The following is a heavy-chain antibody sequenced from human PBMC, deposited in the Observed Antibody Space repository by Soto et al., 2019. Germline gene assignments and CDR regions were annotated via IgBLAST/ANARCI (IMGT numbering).Heavy chain of an antibody. CDR3: AREDPFHH. CDR2: LYSGGAT. Sequence: PGGSLRLSCAASGFQVSRTYMSWVRQAPGKGLEWVSVLYSGGATYYADSVKDRFIISRDDSENTLFLQMNSLKHDDTAVYFCAREDPFHHWGQGTLVTVSS. V-gene: IGHV3-66*01. J-gene: IGHJ1*01. CDR1: GFQVSRTY.